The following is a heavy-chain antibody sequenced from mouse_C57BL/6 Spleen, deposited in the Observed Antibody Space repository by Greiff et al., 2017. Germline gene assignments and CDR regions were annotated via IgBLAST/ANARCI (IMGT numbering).Heavy chain of an antibody. Sequence: QVLLQQPGAELVLPGASVKLSCKASGYTFTSYWMHWVKQRPGQGLEWIGEIDPSDSYTNYNQKFKGKSTLTVDKSSSTAYMQLSSLTSEDSAVYYCASDIRDYWGQGTTLTVSS. J-gene: IGHJ2*01. V-gene: IGHV1-69*01. D-gene: IGHD1-1*01. CDR3: ASDIRDY. CDR1: GYTFTSYW. CDR2: IDPSDSYT.